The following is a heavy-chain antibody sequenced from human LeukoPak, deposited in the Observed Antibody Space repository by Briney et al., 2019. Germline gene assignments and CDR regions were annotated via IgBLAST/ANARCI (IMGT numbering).Heavy chain of an antibody. V-gene: IGHV3-30-3*01. D-gene: IGHD4/OR15-4a*01. CDR1: GFTFSAYA. J-gene: IGHJ4*02. CDR2: ISYDGNIK. Sequence: PGMSLRLSCAASGFTFSAYAMHWVRQAPGKGLEWVAIISYDGNIKYQADSVKGRFTISRDDSENTLYLQMNSLRAEDTAVYYCARDRSANSRVYYFDYWGQGTLVTVSS. CDR3: ARDRSANSRVYYFDY.